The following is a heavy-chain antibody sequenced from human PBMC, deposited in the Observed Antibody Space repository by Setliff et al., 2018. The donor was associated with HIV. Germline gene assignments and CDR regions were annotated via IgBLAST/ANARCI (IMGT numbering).Heavy chain of an antibody. V-gene: IGHV4-34*01. J-gene: IGHJ2*01. CDR1: VGSFSGHY. CDR3: VRESSSSSRITDWFFDL. D-gene: IGHD6-13*01. Sequence: PSETLSLTCAVYVGSFSGHYWSWIRQPPGKGLEWIGEINYSGSTNYNPSLKSRVTISVDTSKNQFSLKLTSVTAADTAIYYCVRESSSSSRITDWFFDLWGRGTPVTVS. CDR2: INYSGST.